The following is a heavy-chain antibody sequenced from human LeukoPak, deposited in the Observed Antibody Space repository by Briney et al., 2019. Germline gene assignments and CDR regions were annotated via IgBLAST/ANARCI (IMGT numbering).Heavy chain of an antibody. D-gene: IGHD1-7*01. CDR3: ARSTAYSWNYPYYYYGMDV. CDR2: IYTSGST. V-gene: IGHV4-4*07. CDR1: GGSISSYY. J-gene: IGHJ6*02. Sequence: SETLSLTRTVSGGSISSYYWSWIRQPAGKGLEWIGRIYTSGSTNYNPSLKSRVTMSVDTSKNQFSLKLSSVTAADTAVYYCARSTAYSWNYPYYYYGMDVWGQGTTVTVSS.